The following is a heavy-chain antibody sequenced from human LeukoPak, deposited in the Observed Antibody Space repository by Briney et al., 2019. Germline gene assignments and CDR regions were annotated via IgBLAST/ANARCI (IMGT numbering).Heavy chain of an antibody. Sequence: GGSLGLSCAASGFPFSTYSMTWVPQAPVKGLEWVSSISSRSSYTYYADSVKGRFSISRDNAKNSLYLQMNSLRAEDTAVYYCARDLVVRGQGTLVTVSS. J-gene: IGHJ4*02. V-gene: IGHV3-21*01. CDR2: ISSRSSYT. CDR3: ARDLVV. D-gene: IGHD2-8*02. CDR1: GFPFSTYS.